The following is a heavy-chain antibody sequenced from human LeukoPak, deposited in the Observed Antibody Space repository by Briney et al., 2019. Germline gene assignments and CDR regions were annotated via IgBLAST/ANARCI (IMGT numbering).Heavy chain of an antibody. V-gene: IGHV3-30*03. CDR2: ISYDGSNK. CDR1: GFTFSSYG. D-gene: IGHD3-22*01. Sequence: QSGGSLRLSCAASGFTFSSYGMHWVRQAPGKGLEWVAVISYDGSNKYYADSVKGRFTISRDNSKNTLYLQMNSLRAEDTAVYYCSSLSAYYYDSSFDYWGQGTLVTVSS. CDR3: SSLSAYYYDSSFDY. J-gene: IGHJ4*02.